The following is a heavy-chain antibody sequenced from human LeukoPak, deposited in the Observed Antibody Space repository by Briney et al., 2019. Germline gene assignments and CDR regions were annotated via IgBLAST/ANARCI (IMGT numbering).Heavy chain of an antibody. CDR2: IRRKANSSAT. V-gene: IGHV3-73*01. J-gene: IGHJ6*03. Sequence: PGGSLRPSCAASGFAFSGSAMHGGRRASGKGLGWVGRIRRKANSSATAYAASVKGRFTISRDASKDTAHLQMNSLKTEDTAVYYCTGIAARKDYSYMDVWGKGTTVTVSS. CDR1: GFAFSGSA. D-gene: IGHD6-6*01. CDR3: TGIAARKDYSYMDV.